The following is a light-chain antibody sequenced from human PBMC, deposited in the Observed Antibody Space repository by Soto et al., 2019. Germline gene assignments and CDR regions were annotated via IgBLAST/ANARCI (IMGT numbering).Light chain of an antibody. CDR3: LSYTSRIS. CDR2: DCN. V-gene: IGLV2-14*01. Sequence: QSALTQPASVSGSPGQSITISCTGTRSDVGGYNYVSWYQQPPGKAPKLRIYDCNTRPSGVSNRFSGSKSGKKASLTISGRQAEDEADYYCLSYTSRISFGGGTKLTVL. CDR1: RSDVGGYNY. J-gene: IGLJ2*01.